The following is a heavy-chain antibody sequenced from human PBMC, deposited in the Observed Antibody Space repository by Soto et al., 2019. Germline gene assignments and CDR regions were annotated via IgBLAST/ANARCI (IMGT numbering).Heavy chain of an antibody. V-gene: IGHV4-34*01. CDR1: GGSLNDYY. CDR2: INHRGGT. J-gene: IGHJ6*02. D-gene: IGHD3-3*01. CDR3: GRGLGGTPMEV. Sequence: SETVSLTCAVFGGSLNDYYWSWTRQPAGEGLEWIGEINHRGGTNYNPSLKSRVTISLATSKNQFHLQLTSVTAAGTATYYCGRGLGGTPMEVGGQGTTVT.